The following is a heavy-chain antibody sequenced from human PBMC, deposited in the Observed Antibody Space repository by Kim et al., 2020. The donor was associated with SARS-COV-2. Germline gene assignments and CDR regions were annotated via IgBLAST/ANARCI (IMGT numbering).Heavy chain of an antibody. CDR2: IKTKPNNYET. J-gene: IGHJ6*02. Sequence: GGSLRLSCAASGFTFSDSALHWVRQASGRGLEWVGRIKTKPNNYETAYAVSVKGRFTIYRDDSKNRAYLQMNSLKTEDTAVYYCTRLLDYGMDVWGQGTTVTVSS. CDR1: GFTFSDSA. D-gene: IGHD2-15*01. V-gene: IGHV3-73*01. CDR3: TRLLDYGMDV.